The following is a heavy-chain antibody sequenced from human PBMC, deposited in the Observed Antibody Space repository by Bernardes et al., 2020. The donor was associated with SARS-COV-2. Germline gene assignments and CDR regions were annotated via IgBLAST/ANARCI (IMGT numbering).Heavy chain of an antibody. J-gene: IGHJ4*02. Sequence: ASVKVSCKVSGYTLTALSMHWVRQAPGKGLEWMGGFDPEDGETIYAQKFQGRVTMTEDTSTDTAYMELSSLRSEDTAVYYCARDGLGYDFWSGKRGFDYWGQGTPVTVSS. D-gene: IGHD3-3*01. V-gene: IGHV1-24*01. CDR2: FDPEDGET. CDR1: GYTLTALS. CDR3: ARDGLGYDFWSGKRGFDY.